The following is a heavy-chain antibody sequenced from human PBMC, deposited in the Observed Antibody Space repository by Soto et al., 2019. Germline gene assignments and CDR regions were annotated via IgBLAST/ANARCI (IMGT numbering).Heavy chain of an antibody. D-gene: IGHD4-17*01. Sequence: GGSLRLSCAASGFTFSTYERHWVRQAPGKGLEWVSYISGSGSTIYYADSVKGRFTISRDNAKESLYLRMNSLRAEDTAVYYCARALTVTTDDYWGQGTLVTVYS. CDR1: GFTFSTYE. CDR3: ARALTVTTDDY. CDR2: ISGSGSTI. V-gene: IGHV3-48*03. J-gene: IGHJ4*02.